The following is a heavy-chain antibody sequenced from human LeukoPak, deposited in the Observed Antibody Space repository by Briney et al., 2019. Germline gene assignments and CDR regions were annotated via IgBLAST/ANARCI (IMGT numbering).Heavy chain of an antibody. CDR3: ARDGGIVVFHNWFDP. CDR2: FIPVLGTP. V-gene: IGHV1-69*13. Sequence: ASVKVSCKASGVTFSSYSITWVRQAPGQGLEWMGGFIPVLGTPNYAQKFQGRVTITADESTRTGYMELTSLRSEDTAVYYCARDGGIVVFHNWFDPWGQGTLVTVSS. J-gene: IGHJ5*02. CDR1: GVTFSSYS. D-gene: IGHD2-2*01.